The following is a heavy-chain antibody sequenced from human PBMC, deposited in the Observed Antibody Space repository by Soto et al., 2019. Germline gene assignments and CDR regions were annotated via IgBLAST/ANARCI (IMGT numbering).Heavy chain of an antibody. CDR3: ARDRGCSGGSCYRTFDY. CDR2: IWYDGSNK. D-gene: IGHD2-15*01. J-gene: IGHJ4*02. CDR1: GFTFSGYG. V-gene: IGHV3-33*08. Sequence: VQLVESGGGLVQPGGSLKLSCAASGFTFSGYGMHWVRQAPGKGLEWVAVIWYDGSNKYYADSVKGRFTISRDNSKNTLYLQMNSLRAEDTAVYYCARDRGCSGGSCYRTFDYWGQGTLVTVSS.